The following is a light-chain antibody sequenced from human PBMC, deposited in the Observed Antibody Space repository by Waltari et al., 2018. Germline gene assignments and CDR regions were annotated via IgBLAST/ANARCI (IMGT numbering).Light chain of an antibody. J-gene: IGLJ2*01. CDR3: SSYGGSNKLL. V-gene: IGLV2-8*01. CDR2: EVN. CDR1: ITDVGSYNY. Sequence: QSALTQPPSASGSPGPSVTLSCTGTITDVGSYNYVFWYQLHPGKSPKLMIFEVNKRPSGVPDRFFGFKSGNTASLTVSGLQPEDEADYYCSSYGGSNKLLFGGGTRLTVL.